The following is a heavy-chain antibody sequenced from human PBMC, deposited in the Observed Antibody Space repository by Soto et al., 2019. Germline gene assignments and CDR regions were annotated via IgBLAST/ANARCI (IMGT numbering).Heavy chain of an antibody. CDR1: GFTFSSYS. J-gene: IGHJ6*03. CDR3: AKYYDYGDFYYYYYMDV. D-gene: IGHD4-17*01. Sequence: EVQLVESGGGLVKPGGSLRLSCAASGFTFSSYSMNWVRRAPGKGLEWVSSISSSSSYIYYSDSVKGRFTISRDNAKNSLYLQMNSLRAEDTAVYYCAKYYDYGDFYYYYYMDVWGKGTTVTVSS. V-gene: IGHV3-21*01. CDR2: ISSSSSYI.